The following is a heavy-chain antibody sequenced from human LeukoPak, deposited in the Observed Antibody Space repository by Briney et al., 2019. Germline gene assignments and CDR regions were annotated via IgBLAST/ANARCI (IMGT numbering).Heavy chain of an antibody. Sequence: EASVKVSCKASGYTFRDYYIHWVRQAPGQGLEWMGWINPNSGGTNYAQKFQGRVTMTRDTSISTAYMELSRLRSDDTAVYYCARAGSASTGGYNWFDPWGQGTLVTVSS. V-gene: IGHV1-2*02. CDR1: GYTFRDYY. J-gene: IGHJ5*02. D-gene: IGHD3-10*01. CDR3: ARAGSASTGGYNWFDP. CDR2: INPNSGGT.